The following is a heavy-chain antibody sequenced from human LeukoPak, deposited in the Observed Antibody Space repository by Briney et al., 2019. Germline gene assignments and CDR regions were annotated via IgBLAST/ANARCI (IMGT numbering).Heavy chain of an antibody. CDR1: GGSISSYY. CDR2: IYYSGST. J-gene: IGHJ4*02. V-gene: IGHV4-59*01. Sequence: SETLSLTCTVSGGSISSYYWTWLRQPPGKGLEWIGYIYYSGSTNYNPSLKSRVTISVDTSKNQFSLKLSSVTAADTAVYYCARGEYYYGSGSWGQGTLVTVSS. D-gene: IGHD3-10*01. CDR3: ARGEYYYGSGS.